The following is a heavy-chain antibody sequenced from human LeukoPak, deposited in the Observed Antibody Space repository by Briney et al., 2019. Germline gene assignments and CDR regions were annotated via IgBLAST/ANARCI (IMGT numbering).Heavy chain of an antibody. CDR1: GGSFSGYY. CDR3: ARGSQSLGYCSGGSCRAKIFDY. V-gene: IGHV4-34*01. J-gene: IGHJ4*02. CDR2: INHSGST. D-gene: IGHD2-15*01. Sequence: SETLSLPCAFYGGSFSGYYWSWIRQPPGKGLEWTGEINHSGSTNYNPSLKGRVTISVDTSKNQFSLKLSSVTAADTAVYYCARGSQSLGYCSGGSCRAKIFDYWGQGTLVTVSS.